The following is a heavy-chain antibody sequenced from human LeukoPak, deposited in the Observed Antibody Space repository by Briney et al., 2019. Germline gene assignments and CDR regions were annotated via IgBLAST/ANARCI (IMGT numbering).Heavy chain of an antibody. V-gene: IGHV1-18*01. J-gene: IGHJ6*03. CDR1: GYTFTSYG. D-gene: IGHD4-11*01. CDR2: ISAYNGNT. CDR3: ARALKDYSNYAKQVNYYYYYYMDV. Sequence: ASVKVSCKASGYTFTSYGISWVRQAPGQGLEWMGWISAYNGNTNYAQKLQGRVTMTTDTSTSTAYMELRSLRSDDTAVYYCARALKDYSNYAKQVNYYYYYYMDVWGKGTTVTVSS.